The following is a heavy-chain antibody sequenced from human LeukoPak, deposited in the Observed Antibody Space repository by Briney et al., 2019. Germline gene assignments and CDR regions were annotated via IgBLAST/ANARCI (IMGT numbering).Heavy chain of an antibody. V-gene: IGHV3-23*01. D-gene: IGHD5-12*01. CDR2: ISGSGGST. CDR3: AKGGGYDPYYSMDV. J-gene: IGHJ6*03. Sequence: GGSLRLSCAASGFTFSNYAMTWVRQAPGKGLEWVSVISGSGGSTYYADSVKGRFTTSRDISKDTLYLQMNSLRVEDTAVYYCAKGGGYDPYYSMDVWGKGTTVTVSS. CDR1: GFTFSNYA.